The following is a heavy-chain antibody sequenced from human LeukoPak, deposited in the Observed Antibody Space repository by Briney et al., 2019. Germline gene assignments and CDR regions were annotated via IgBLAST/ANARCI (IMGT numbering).Heavy chain of an antibody. CDR2: IRYDGSNK. CDR1: GFTFSSYG. CDR3: ARTHRIVVVPAEHN. D-gene: IGHD2-2*01. V-gene: IGHV3-30*02. Sequence: GGSLRLSCAASGFTFSSYGMHWVRQAPGKGLEWVAFIRYDGSNKYYADSVKGRFTISRVNSKNTLYLQMNSLRAEDTAVYHCARTHRIVVVPAEHNWGQGTLVTVSS. J-gene: IGHJ4*02.